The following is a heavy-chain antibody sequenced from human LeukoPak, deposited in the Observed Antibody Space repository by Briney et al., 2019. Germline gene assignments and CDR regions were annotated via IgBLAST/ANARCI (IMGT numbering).Heavy chain of an antibody. J-gene: IGHJ5*02. CDR1: GGSISSYY. V-gene: IGHV4-4*07. D-gene: IGHD3-22*01. CDR3: ARRSYSAWFDP. CDR2: IYTSGST. Sequence: PSETLSLTCTVSGGSISSYYWSWIRQPAGKGPEWIGRIYTSGSTYNNPSLKSRVTISVDASKNQFSLKLRSVTAADTAVYYCARRSYSAWFDPWGQGTLVTVSS.